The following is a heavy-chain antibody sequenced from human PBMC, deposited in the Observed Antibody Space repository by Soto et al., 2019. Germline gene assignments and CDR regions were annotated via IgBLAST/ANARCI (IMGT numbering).Heavy chain of an antibody. V-gene: IGHV1-18*01. Sequence: GSVKVCFKASGYSVSSLGMSFVRQAPGQGLEWVGWVSVPSGDTSSAQNFQGRVTVTADTSTSTAYMEVGSLRSDDTAVYYCARTCRSGGSCYLEYWGEGTMVT. D-gene: IGHD2-15*01. CDR2: VSVPSGDT. J-gene: IGHJ4*02. CDR1: GYSVSSLG. CDR3: ARTCRSGGSCYLEY.